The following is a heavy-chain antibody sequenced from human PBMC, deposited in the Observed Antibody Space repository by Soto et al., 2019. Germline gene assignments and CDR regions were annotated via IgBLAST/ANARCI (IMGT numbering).Heavy chain of an antibody. CDR2: ISWNSGSI. CDR3: AKAPYNWNYYFDY. D-gene: IGHD1-7*01. V-gene: IGHV3-9*01. Sequence: EVQLVESGGGLVQPGRSLTLSCAASGFTFDDYAMHWVRQAPGKGLEWVSGISWNSGSIGYADSVKGRVTISRDNAKNSLDLQMNSLRAEDTALYYCAKAPYNWNYYFDYWGQGTLVTVSS. J-gene: IGHJ4*02. CDR1: GFTFDDYA.